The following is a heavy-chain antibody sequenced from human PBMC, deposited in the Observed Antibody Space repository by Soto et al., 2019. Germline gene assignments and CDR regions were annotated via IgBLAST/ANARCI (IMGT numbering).Heavy chain of an antibody. Sequence: ASVKVSCQTSGYRFSSYVSNWGRQATGQGLEWMGWMNPNSGNTGYAQKFQGRVTMTRNTSISTAYMELSSLRSEDTAVYYCARGTLKWLIFWGQGTMVTVSS. D-gene: IGHD2-8*01. V-gene: IGHV1-8*01. J-gene: IGHJ3*01. CDR3: ARGTLKWLIF. CDR2: MNPNSGNT. CDR1: GYRFSSYV.